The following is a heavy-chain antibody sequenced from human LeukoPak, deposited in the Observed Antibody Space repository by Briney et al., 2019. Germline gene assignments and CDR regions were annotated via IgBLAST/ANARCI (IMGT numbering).Heavy chain of an antibody. CDR1: GYTFTSYG. D-gene: IGHD6-19*01. Sequence: GASVKVSCKASGYTFTSYGISWVRQAPGQGLERMGWISAYNGNTNYAQKLQGRVTMTTDTSTSTAYMELRSLRSDDTAVYYCARDDIAVAGTFAFDIWGQGTMVTVSS. J-gene: IGHJ3*02. V-gene: IGHV1-18*04. CDR3: ARDDIAVAGTFAFDI. CDR2: ISAYNGNT.